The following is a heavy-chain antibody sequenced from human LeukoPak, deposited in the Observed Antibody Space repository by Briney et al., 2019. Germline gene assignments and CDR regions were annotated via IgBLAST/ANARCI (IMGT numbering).Heavy chain of an antibody. CDR3: ARDISSASRGMDV. CDR2: ISSSSSTI. D-gene: IGHD6-6*01. Sequence: GGSLRLSCAASGFTFSSYTMNWVRRAPGKGREWVSDISSSSSTIYYADSVKGRFTISRDNAKNSLYLQMNSLRVEDTAVYYCARDISSASRGMDVWGKGTTVTVSS. CDR1: GFTFSSYT. V-gene: IGHV3-48*01. J-gene: IGHJ6*03.